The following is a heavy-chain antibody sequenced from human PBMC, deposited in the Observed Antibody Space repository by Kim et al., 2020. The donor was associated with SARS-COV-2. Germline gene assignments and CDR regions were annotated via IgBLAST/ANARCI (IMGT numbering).Heavy chain of an antibody. Sequence: CARKLQGRVTMTTDTATSTAYMELRGLRSDDTAVYYCAREFGAAAGTFDYWGQGTLVTVSS. D-gene: IGHD6-13*01. V-gene: IGHV1-18*01. CDR3: AREFGAAAGTFDY. J-gene: IGHJ4*02.